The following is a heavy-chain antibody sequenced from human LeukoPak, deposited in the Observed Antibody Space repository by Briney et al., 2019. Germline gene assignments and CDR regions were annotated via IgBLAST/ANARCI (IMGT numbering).Heavy chain of an antibody. CDR1: GYSFTSYW. D-gene: IGHD3-3*01. Sequence: GESLKISCKGSGYSFTSYWIGWVRQMPGKGLEWMGIIYPGDSDTRYSPSFQGQVTISADKSISTAYPQWSSLKASDTAMYYCARLMGATYYDFWSGSHIFDYWGQGTLVTVSS. CDR3: ARLMGATYYDFWSGSHIFDY. J-gene: IGHJ4*02. CDR2: IYPGDSDT. V-gene: IGHV5-51*01.